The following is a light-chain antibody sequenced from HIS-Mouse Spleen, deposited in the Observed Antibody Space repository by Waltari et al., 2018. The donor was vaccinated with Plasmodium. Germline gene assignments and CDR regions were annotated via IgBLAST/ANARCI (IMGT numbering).Light chain of an antibody. V-gene: IGKV1-5*03. Sequence: EIQRTQSPSPMYASVGARVTITCRARQSISSMLAWYKQKPGKAPNLLIYKASSLESGVPSRFSGSGSGTEFTLTISSLQPDDFATYYCQQYNSYSWTFGQGTKVEIK. CDR1: QSISSM. J-gene: IGKJ1*01. CDR2: KAS. CDR3: QQYNSYSWT.